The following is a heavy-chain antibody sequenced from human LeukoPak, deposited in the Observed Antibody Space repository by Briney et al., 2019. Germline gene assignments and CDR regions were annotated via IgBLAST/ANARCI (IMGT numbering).Heavy chain of an antibody. J-gene: IGHJ4*02. V-gene: IGHV1-2*02. D-gene: IGHD6-6*01. CDR2: INPNSGGT. CDR3: ARDDSSSSIFDY. CDR1: GYTFTGYY. Sequence: PSVKFSCKASGYTFTGYYMHWVRQAPGQGLEWMGWINPNSGGTNYAQKFQGRVTMTRDTSISTAYMELSRLRSDDTAVYYCARDDSSSSIFDYWGQGALVTVSS.